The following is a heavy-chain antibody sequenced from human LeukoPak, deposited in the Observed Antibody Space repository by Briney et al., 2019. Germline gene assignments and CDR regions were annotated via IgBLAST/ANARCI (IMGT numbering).Heavy chain of an antibody. Sequence: PGGSLRLSCAASGFTFSNAWMNWVRQAPGKGLEWVSYISGSGSTIYYADSVKGRFTISRDNAKNSLYLQMNGLTAGDTAVYYCARAFDYWGQGTLVTVSS. CDR3: ARAFDY. CDR2: ISGSGSTI. CDR1: GFTFSNAW. V-gene: IGHV3-48*03. J-gene: IGHJ4*02.